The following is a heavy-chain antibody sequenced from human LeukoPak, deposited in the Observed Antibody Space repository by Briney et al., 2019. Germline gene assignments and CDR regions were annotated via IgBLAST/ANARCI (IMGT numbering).Heavy chain of an antibody. D-gene: IGHD1-26*01. J-gene: IGHJ4*02. CDR2: IDHSGST. CDR3: ARVRYSTNYFYFDF. V-gene: IGHV4-38-2*02. Sequence: SETLSLTCTVSGYSISSGYYWGWIRQPPGKGLEWIGSIDHSGSTYYNASLNSRVIISVDTSKNQFSLNLSSVTAADTAVYYCARVRYSTNYFYFDFWGQGIMFTVSS. CDR1: GYSISSGYY.